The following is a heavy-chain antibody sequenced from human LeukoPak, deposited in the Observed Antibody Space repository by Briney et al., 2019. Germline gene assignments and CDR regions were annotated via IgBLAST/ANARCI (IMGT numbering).Heavy chain of an antibody. D-gene: IGHD3-9*01. CDR2: IIPIFGTA. CDR3: ASLLRYFDWPPYGMDV. Sequence: GASVKVSCKASGGTFSSYAISWVRQAPGQGLEWMGGIIPIFGTANYAQKFQGRVTITTDESTSTAYMELSSLRSEDTAVYYCASLLRYFDWPPYGMDVWGQGTTVIVSS. V-gene: IGHV1-69*05. CDR1: GGTFSSYA. J-gene: IGHJ6*02.